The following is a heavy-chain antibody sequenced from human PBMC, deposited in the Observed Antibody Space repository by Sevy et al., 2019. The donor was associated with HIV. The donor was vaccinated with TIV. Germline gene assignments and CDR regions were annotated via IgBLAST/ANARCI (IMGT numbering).Heavy chain of an antibody. Sequence: GESLKISCVASGFIFSSYDIHWVRQAPGKGLEWVAVIPFDGSSKYYADSVKGRFTISRDNSKNTLYLQMNSLRTEDTAEYYCAKGRVGYSDFWSGYNFDFWGQGTLVTVSS. J-gene: IGHJ4*02. CDR1: GFIFSSYD. D-gene: IGHD3-3*01. CDR3: AKGRVGYSDFWSGYNFDF. V-gene: IGHV3-30*18. CDR2: IPFDGSSK.